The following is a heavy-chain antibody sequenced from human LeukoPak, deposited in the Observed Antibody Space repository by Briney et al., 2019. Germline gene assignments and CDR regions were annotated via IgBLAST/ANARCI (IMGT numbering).Heavy chain of an antibody. CDR3: ARPYDTSGYYNYYFDY. D-gene: IGHD3-22*01. J-gene: IGHJ4*02. CDR1: GYNLISYG. Sequence: RASVKVSCKASGYNLISYGIIRVRQAPGQGLEWMGWISAYNVNTNYAQKFQGRVTMTTDTSTSTAYMELRSLKSDDTAVYFCARPYDTSGYYNYYFDYWGQGTLVTVSS. CDR2: ISAYNVNT. V-gene: IGHV1-18*01.